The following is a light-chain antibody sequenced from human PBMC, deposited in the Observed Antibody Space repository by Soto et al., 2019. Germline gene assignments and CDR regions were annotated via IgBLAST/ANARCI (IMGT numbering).Light chain of an antibody. CDR3: QQYKTYPWT. Sequence: IQMTQSPSTLSASVGDRVTITCRASQSISSWLAWYQQKPGRAPKLLIYKASGLESGVPSRFSGSGSGTEFTLTISSLQPDDFATYSCQQYKTYPWTFGQGTKVEI. CDR2: KAS. J-gene: IGKJ1*01. V-gene: IGKV1-5*03. CDR1: QSISSW.